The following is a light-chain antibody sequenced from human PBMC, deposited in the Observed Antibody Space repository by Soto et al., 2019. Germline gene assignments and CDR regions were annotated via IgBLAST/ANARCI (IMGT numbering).Light chain of an antibody. CDR2: AVN. J-gene: IGLJ1*01. V-gene: IGLV2-8*01. CDR3: SSSAGSNNYV. Sequence: QSVLTHPPSATGSPGQSVTISCTGTSSDVGGYQYVSWYQQYPGKAPKLMIYAVNKRPSGVPDRFSGSRSGNTASLTVSVLQAEDEADYYCSSSAGSNNYVFGTGSKVTVL. CDR1: SSDVGGYQY.